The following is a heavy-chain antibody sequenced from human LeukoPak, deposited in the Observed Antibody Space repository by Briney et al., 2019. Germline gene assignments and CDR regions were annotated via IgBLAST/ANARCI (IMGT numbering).Heavy chain of an antibody. J-gene: IGHJ4*02. D-gene: IGHD3-9*01. CDR3: TTEGELHQLRYFDWSPG. Sequence: GGSLRLSCAASGFTFSNAWMSWVRQAPGKGLEWVGRIKSKTDGGTTDYAAPVKGRFTISRDDSKNTLYLQMNSLKTEDTAVYYCTTEGELHQLRYFDWSPGWGQGTLVTVSS. CDR1: GFTFSNAW. CDR2: IKSKTDGGTT. V-gene: IGHV3-15*01.